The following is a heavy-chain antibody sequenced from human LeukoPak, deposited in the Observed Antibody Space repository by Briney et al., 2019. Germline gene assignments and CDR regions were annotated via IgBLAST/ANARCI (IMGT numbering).Heavy chain of an antibody. V-gene: IGHV3-7*01. CDR1: GFTFSSYW. CDR3: ARVRMVRGLIYYYMDV. CDR2: IKQDGSEK. Sequence: PGGSLRLSCAASGFTFSSYWMSWVRQAPGKGLEWVANIKQDGSEKYYVDSVKGRFTISRDNAKNPLYLQMNSLRAEDTAVYYCARVRMVRGLIYYYMDVWGKGTTVTVSS. J-gene: IGHJ6*03. D-gene: IGHD3-10*01.